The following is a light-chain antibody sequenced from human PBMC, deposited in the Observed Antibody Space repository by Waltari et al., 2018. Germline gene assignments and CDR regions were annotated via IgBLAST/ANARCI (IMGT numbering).Light chain of an antibody. CDR3: YSTDSSGNHSV. V-gene: IGLV3-10*01. CDR2: EDS. CDR1: ALPKKY. Sequence: SYELTQPPSVSVSPGQTARITCAGDALPKKYGYWYQRKSGQAPVLVIYEDSKRPPGIPERFSGSSSGTMATLTISGAQVEDEADYDCYSTDSSGNHSVFGGGTKLTVL. J-gene: IGLJ2*01.